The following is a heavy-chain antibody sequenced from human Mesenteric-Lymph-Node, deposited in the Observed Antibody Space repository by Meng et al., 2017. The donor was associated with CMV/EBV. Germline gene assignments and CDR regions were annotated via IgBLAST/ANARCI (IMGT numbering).Heavy chain of an antibody. CDR3: TGATYYDILTGYGTFDY. V-gene: IGHV1-69*10. CDR2: IIPILGIA. Sequence: SVKVSCKASGGTFSSYAISWVRQAPGQGLEGMGGIIPILGIANYAQKFQGRVTITADKSTSTAYMELSSLRSEDTAVYYCTGATYYDILTGYGTFDYWGQGTLVTVSS. CDR1: GGTFSSYA. J-gene: IGHJ4*02. D-gene: IGHD3-9*01.